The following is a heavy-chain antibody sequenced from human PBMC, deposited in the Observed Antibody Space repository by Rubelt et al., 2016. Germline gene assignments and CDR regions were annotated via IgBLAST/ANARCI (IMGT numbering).Heavy chain of an antibody. CDR3: ARARLQLWAFDY. V-gene: IGHV4-34*01. CDR1: GGSFSGYY. D-gene: IGHD5-18*01. CDR2: INHSGST. Sequence: QVQLQQWGAGLLKPSETLSLTCAVYGGSFSGYYWSWIRQPPGKGLEWIGEINHSGSTNYNPSLKGRVTISVDTSKNQFSLKLSSVTAADTAVYYCARARLQLWAFDYWGQGTLVTVSS. J-gene: IGHJ4*02.